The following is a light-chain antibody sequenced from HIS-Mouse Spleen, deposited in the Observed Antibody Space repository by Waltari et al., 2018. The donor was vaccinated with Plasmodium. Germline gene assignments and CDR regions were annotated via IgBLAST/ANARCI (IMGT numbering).Light chain of an antibody. Sequence: SYELTQPPSVSVSPGQPARITCSSDALPQKYAYWYQQKPGLAPVLVIYEDSQRPSGIPQRFSGSSSGTIATLTISGAQVADEADYYCYSTDSSGNHRVFGGGTKLTVL. CDR1: ALPQKY. V-gene: IGLV3-10*01. CDR2: EDS. CDR3: YSTDSSGNHRV. J-gene: IGLJ3*02.